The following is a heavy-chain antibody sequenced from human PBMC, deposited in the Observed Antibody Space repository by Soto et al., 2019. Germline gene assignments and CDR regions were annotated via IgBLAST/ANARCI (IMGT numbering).Heavy chain of an antibody. D-gene: IGHD4-17*01. CDR1: SGSISSSNW. CDR3: ARDRQVTTSIGNDYYYLDV. J-gene: IGHJ6*03. CDR2: IYHSGST. Sequence: SETLSLTCAVSSGSISSSNWWSWVRQPPGKGLEWIGEIYHSGSTNYNPSLKSRVTISVDKSKNQFSLKLSSVTDADTAVYYCARDRQVTTSIGNDYYYLDVWGKGTTVTVSS. V-gene: IGHV4-4*02.